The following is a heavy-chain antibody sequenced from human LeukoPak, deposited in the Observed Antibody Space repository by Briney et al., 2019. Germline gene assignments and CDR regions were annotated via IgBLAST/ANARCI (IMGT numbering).Heavy chain of an antibody. CDR1: GFTFSGYG. Sequence: GGSLRLSCAASGFTFSGYGMHWVRQAPGKGLEWVAVISYDGRNKYYADSVKGRFTISRDNSKNTLYLQMNSLRAEDTAVYYCARDPTNGYCSGGTCSDYWGQGTLVTVSS. CDR3: ARDPTNGYCSGGTCSDY. V-gene: IGHV3-30*03. CDR2: ISYDGRNK. D-gene: IGHD2-15*01. J-gene: IGHJ4*02.